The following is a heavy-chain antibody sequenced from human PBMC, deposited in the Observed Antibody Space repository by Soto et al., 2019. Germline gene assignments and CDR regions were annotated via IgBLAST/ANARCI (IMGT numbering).Heavy chain of an antibody. D-gene: IGHD2-2*01. CDR1: GGSFSRYA. J-gene: IGHJ6*02. CDR2: IIPIFGTT. V-gene: IGHV1-69*06. CDR3: AGVSCNGTSCYENYYYGMDV. Sequence: SVKVSCKASGGSFSRYAITWVRQAPGQGPEWMGGIIPIFGTTNYAQKFQGRVTITADKSTNTAYMELSSLISEDTAVYYCAGVSCNGTSCYENYYYGMDVWGQGTTVTVSS.